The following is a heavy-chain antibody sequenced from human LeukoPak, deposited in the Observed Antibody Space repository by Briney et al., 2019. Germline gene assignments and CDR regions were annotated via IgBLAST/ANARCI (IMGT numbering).Heavy chain of an antibody. Sequence: SETLSLTCTVSGYSISSGYYWGWIRQPPGKGLEWIGSIYHSGSTYYNPSLKSRVTISVDTSKNQFSLKLSSVTAADTAVYYCARAVAGGAFDIWGQGTMVTVSS. CDR2: IYHSGST. CDR3: ARAVAGGAFDI. V-gene: IGHV4-38-2*02. J-gene: IGHJ3*02. D-gene: IGHD6-19*01. CDR1: GYSISSGYY.